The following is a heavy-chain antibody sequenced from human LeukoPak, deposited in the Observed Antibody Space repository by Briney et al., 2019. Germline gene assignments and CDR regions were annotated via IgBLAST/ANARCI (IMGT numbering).Heavy chain of an antibody. D-gene: IGHD3-10*01. V-gene: IGHV3-30-3*01. CDR2: TSSDLDVK. J-gene: IGHJ4*02. CDR3: AREGYYGSGSPPSLYFDY. CDR1: GFTFRNYV. Sequence: GGSLRLSCAASGFTFRNYVIHWVRQAPGKGLEWVAVTSSDLDVKLHADSVKGRFTISRDNSRSTLYLQMNSLRPEDTAIYYCAREGYYGSGSPPSLYFDYWGQGTLVTVSS.